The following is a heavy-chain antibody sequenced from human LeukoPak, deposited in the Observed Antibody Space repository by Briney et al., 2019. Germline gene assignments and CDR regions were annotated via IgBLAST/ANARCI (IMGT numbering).Heavy chain of an antibody. CDR3: ARCGGDCYPGGAFDI. CDR2: MYSGGNT. CDR1: GFTVSGNY. Sequence: PGGSLRLSCAASGFTVSGNYMSWVRQAPGKGLEWVSIMYSGGNTHYADSVKGRFTISRDNSKNTLCLQMNSLSAEDTAVYYCARCGGDCYPGGAFDIWGQGTMVTVS. D-gene: IGHD2-21*02. J-gene: IGHJ3*02. V-gene: IGHV3-53*01.